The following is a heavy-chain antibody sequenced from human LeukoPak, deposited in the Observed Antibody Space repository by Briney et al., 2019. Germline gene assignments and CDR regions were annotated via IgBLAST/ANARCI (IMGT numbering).Heavy chain of an antibody. Sequence: PSETLSLTCTVSGGSISSYYWSWIRQPPGKGLEWIGYIYYSGSTNYNPSLKSRVTISVDTSKNQFSLKLSSVTAADTAVYYCARPVNGIDDAFDIWGQGTMVTVSS. D-gene: IGHD4-17*01. CDR3: ARPVNGIDDAFDI. V-gene: IGHV4-59*01. CDR1: GGSISSYY. J-gene: IGHJ3*02. CDR2: IYYSGST.